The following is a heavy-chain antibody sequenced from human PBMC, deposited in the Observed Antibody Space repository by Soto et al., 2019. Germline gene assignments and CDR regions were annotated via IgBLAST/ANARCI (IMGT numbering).Heavy chain of an antibody. CDR2: ISDSGGTS. Sequence: EVQLVDSGGGLVQPGGSLRLSCAASGFIFSNYVMSWVRQAPGKGLEWVSSISDSGGTSYYADSVKGRFTISRDNSTNKLYLQMNSLRAEDTAIYYCAKRPRALLTFDYWGQGTLVTVSS. CDR1: GFIFSNYV. V-gene: IGHV3-23*04. D-gene: IGHD1-26*01. J-gene: IGHJ4*02. CDR3: AKRPRALLTFDY.